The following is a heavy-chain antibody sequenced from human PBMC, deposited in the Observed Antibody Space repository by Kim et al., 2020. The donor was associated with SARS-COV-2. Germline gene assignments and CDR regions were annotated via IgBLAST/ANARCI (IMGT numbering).Heavy chain of an antibody. J-gene: IGHJ3*02. CDR2: IRSKAYGGTT. Sequence: GGSLRLSCTASGFTFGDYAMSWFRQAPGKGLEWVGFIRSKAYGGTTEYAASVKGRFTISRDDSKSIAYLQMNSLKTEDTAVYYCTRDPFLWFGTPRGAFDIWGQGTMVTVSS. CDR3: TRDPFLWFGTPRGAFDI. D-gene: IGHD3-10*01. CDR1: GFTFGDYA. V-gene: IGHV3-49*03.